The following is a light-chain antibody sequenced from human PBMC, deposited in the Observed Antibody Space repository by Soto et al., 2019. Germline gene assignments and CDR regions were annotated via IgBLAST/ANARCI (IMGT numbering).Light chain of an antibody. CDR3: QQYGISPTT. V-gene: IGKV3-20*01. CDR2: GTT. J-gene: IGKJ1*01. CDR1: QSVNSLF. Sequence: EIVLTQSPGILALSPGERATLSCRASQSVNSLFFGWHQQKPGQAPRLVIYGTTNRAAGIPDRFSGSGSGTDFTVTIRRLEPEGSAVYFCQQYGISPTTFGQGTKVEIK.